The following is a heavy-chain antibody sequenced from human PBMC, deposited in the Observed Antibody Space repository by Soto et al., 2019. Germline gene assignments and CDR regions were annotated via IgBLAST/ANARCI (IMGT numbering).Heavy chain of an antibody. CDR3: ATWVDYGDYGGFDF. J-gene: IGHJ4*02. Sequence: SETLSLTCTVSGGSISSYYWSWIRQPPGKGLEWIGYIYYSGSTNYNPSLKSRVTISVDTSITTAYLELSRLTPNDTATYFCATWVDYGDYGGFDFWGQGTLVTVSS. D-gene: IGHD4-17*01. V-gene: IGHV4-59*03. CDR1: GGSISSYY. CDR2: IYYSGST.